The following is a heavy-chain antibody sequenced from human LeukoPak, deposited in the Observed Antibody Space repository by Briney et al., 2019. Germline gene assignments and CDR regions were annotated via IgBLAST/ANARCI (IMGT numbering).Heavy chain of an antibody. CDR2: INHSGSI. D-gene: IGHD6-19*01. CDR3: ARRKQWLVRGGIDY. CDR1: GGSFSGYY. Sequence: SETLSLTCAVYGGSFSGYYWSWIRQPPGKGLEWIGEINHSGSINYNPPLKSRVTISVDTSKNQFSLKLSSVTAANTAVYYCARRKQWLVRGGIDYWGQGTLVTVSS. J-gene: IGHJ4*02. V-gene: IGHV4-34*01.